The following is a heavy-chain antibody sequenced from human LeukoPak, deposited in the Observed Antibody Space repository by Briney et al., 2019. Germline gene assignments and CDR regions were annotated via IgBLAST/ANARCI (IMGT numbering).Heavy chain of an antibody. CDR1: GFTFSSYS. CDR2: ISSSSSYI. D-gene: IGHD6-19*01. CDR3: ARGLVRGRDWFDP. Sequence: PGGSLRLSCAASGFTFSSYSMNWVRQAPGKGLEWVSSISSSSSYIYCADSVKGRFTISRDNAKNSLYLQMNSLRAEDTAVYYCARGLVRGRDWFDPWGQGTLVTVSS. J-gene: IGHJ5*02. V-gene: IGHV3-21*01.